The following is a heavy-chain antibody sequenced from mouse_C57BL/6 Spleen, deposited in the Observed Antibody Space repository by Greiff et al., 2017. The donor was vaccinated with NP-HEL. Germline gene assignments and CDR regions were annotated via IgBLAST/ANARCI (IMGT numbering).Heavy chain of an antibody. CDR3: ARRGPYYYGSEDYFDY. CDR2: ILPGSGST. D-gene: IGHD1-1*01. V-gene: IGHV1-9*01. Sequence: VQLQQSGAELMKPGASVKLSCKATGYTFTGYWIEWVKQRPGHGLEWIGEILPGSGSTNYNEKFKGKATFTADTSSNTAYMQLSSLTTEDAAIYYCARRGPYYYGSEDYFDYWGQGTTLTVSS. CDR1: GYTFTGYW. J-gene: IGHJ2*01.